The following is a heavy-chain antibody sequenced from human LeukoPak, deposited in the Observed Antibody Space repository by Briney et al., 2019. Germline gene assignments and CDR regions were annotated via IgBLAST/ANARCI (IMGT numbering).Heavy chain of an antibody. D-gene: IGHD3/OR15-3a*01. Sequence: RASVKASCKASGYTFTGKFIHWVRQAPGQGLEWMGWIDPNSGGTDYAQKSRGRVTMTRDTSTSTAYMDLSSLISDDTAVYYCARDREGLAYFDYWGQGTLVTVSS. CDR2: IDPNSGGT. CDR3: ARDREGLAYFDY. J-gene: IGHJ4*02. V-gene: IGHV1-2*02. CDR1: GYTFTGKF.